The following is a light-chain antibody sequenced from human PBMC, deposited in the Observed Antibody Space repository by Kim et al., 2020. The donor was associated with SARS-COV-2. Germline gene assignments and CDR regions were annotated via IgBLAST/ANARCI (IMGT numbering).Light chain of an antibody. J-gene: IGKJ2*01. CDR3: QHYNSHPYT. CDR1: QSIDSW. V-gene: IGKV1-5*03. Sequence: SACVGDRVTITCRASQSIDSWLAWYQQTPGKAPNLLIYKASTLASGVPSRFSGGGSGTEFTLTISSLQPEEFATYYCQHYNSHPYTFGQGTKLEI. CDR2: KAS.